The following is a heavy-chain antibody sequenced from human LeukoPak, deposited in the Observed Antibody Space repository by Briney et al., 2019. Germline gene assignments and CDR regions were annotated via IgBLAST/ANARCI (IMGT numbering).Heavy chain of an antibody. CDR1: GAPISRFY. CDR2: IYNGVPT. V-gene: IGHV4-4*09. CDR3: VQTTGWPGFDY. J-gene: IGHJ4*02. D-gene: IGHD6-19*01. Sequence: SETLSLICTTSGAPISRFYWSWIRQPPGKGLEWIGNIYNGVPTFFNPSLKSRVTLSVDTSKTQFSLQLASVTAADTAVYYCVQTTGWPGFDYWGQGILVTVSS.